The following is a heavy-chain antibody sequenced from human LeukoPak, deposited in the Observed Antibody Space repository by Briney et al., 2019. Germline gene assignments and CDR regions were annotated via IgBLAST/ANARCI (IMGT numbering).Heavy chain of an antibody. CDR1: GFTFSSYS. V-gene: IGHV3-48*01. Sequence: PGGSLRLSCAASGFTFSSYSMNWVRQAPGKGLEWVSYISSSSSTIYYADSVKGRFTISRDNAKNSLYLQMNSLRAEDTAVYYCARVDPQLLAVVGNDYWGQGTLVTVSS. CDR3: ARVDPQLLAVVGNDY. CDR2: ISSSSSTI. J-gene: IGHJ4*02. D-gene: IGHD1-26*01.